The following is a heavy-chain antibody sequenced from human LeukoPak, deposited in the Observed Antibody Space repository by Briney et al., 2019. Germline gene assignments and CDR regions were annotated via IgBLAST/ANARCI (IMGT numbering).Heavy chain of an antibody. V-gene: IGHV3-30*02. CDR3: ARDGSSTSEGYYYYMDV. Sequence: GGSLRLSCAASGFTFSNYGMHWVRQAPDKGLEWVAFLQNHGGDIHYADSVEGRFTISRDNSKNTLYLQMNSLRPEDTAVYYCARDGSSTSEGYYYYMDVWGKGTTVTVSS. D-gene: IGHD2-2*01. J-gene: IGHJ6*03. CDR1: GFTFSNYG. CDR2: LQNHGGDI.